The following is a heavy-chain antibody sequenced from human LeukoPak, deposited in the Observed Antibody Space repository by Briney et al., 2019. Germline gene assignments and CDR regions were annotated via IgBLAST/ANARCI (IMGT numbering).Heavy chain of an antibody. CDR1: GFTFSSYW. V-gene: IGHV3-7*01. Sequence: GGSLRLSCAASGFTFSSYWMRWVRQAPGKGLEWVANIKEDGSEKHYVDSVKGRFTISRDNAKNSLYLQMNSLRAEDTAVYYCAKRLAMTGTYHFDYWGQGTLVTVSS. CDR3: AKRLAMTGTYHFDY. D-gene: IGHD6-19*01. J-gene: IGHJ4*02. CDR2: IKEDGSEK.